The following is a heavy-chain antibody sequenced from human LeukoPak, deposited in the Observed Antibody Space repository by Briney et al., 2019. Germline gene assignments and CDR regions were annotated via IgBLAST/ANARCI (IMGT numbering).Heavy chain of an antibody. J-gene: IGHJ4*02. CDR2: ISSSGSAV. Sequence: GGSLRLSCAASGFTFSDYYMSWIRQAPGKGLEWVSYISSSGSAVFYADSVKGRFTISRDNAKNSVYLQMNNLRAEDTAVYYCARDLSGPSLYWGQGTLVTVSS. D-gene: IGHD2-15*01. CDR1: GFTFSDYY. CDR3: ARDLSGPSLY. V-gene: IGHV3-11*04.